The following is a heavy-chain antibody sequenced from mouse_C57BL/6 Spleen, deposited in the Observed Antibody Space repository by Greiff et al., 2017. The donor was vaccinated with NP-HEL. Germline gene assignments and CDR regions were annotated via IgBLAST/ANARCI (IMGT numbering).Heavy chain of an antibody. CDR1: GYTFTDYY. CDR2: IGPGSGST. D-gene: IGHD1-1*01. Sequence: QVQLQQSGAELVKPGASVKISCKASGYTFTDYYINWVKQRPGQGLEWIGKIGPGSGSTYYNEKFKGKATLTADKSSSTAYMQLSSLTSEDSAVYVCARQRGEYYGSSYERAWFAYWGQGTLVTVSA. V-gene: IGHV1-77*01. CDR3: ARQRGEYYGSSYERAWFAY. J-gene: IGHJ3*01.